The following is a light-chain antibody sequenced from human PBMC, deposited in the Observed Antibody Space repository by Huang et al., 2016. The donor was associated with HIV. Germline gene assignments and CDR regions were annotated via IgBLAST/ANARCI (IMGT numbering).Light chain of an antibody. CDR3: QQYDNWPLT. J-gene: IGKJ5*01. CDR1: HSVSSN. CDR2: GAS. V-gene: IGKV3-15*01. Sequence: ERVMTQSPATLSVAPGERVTLSCRGSHSVSSNLAWYKQKPGQAPRLLIHGASTRATGIPARFSGSGSGTEFTLAISSLQSEDSGVYFCQQYDNWPLTFGQGTRLEIK.